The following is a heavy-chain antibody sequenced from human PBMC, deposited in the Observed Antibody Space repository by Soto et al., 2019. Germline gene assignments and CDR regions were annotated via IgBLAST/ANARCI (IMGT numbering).Heavy chain of an antibody. J-gene: IGHJ4*02. D-gene: IGHD3-3*01. CDR3: ATLTTVFGVVIIPPFDS. CDR1: GYSFTSYS. CDR2: IDPSDSYT. V-gene: IGHV5-10-1*01. Sequence: PGESLKISCKGSGYSFTSYSISWVRQMPGKGLEWSGRIDPSDSYTNYSPSFQGHVTVSADKSISTAYLQWSSLKASDTAMYYCATLTTVFGVVIIPPFDSWGQGTLVTVSS.